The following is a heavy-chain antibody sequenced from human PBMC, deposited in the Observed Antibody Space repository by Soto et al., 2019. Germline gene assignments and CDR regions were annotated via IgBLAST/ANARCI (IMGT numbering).Heavy chain of an antibody. CDR2: IYYSGGT. CDR3: ARVADCSGGRCYFSVDY. V-gene: IGHV4-30-4*01. CDR1: GDSISSGNYY. J-gene: IGHJ4*02. D-gene: IGHD2-15*01. Sequence: SETLSLTCTVAGDSISSGNYYWSWIRQPPGKGLEWIGYIYYSGGTYYNPSLKSRVTISVDTSKNQFSLKLSSVTAADTAVYYCARVADCSGGRCYFSVDYWGQGTLVSVS.